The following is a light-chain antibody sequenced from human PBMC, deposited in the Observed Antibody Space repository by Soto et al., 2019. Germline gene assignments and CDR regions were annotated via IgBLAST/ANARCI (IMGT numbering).Light chain of an antibody. J-gene: IGKJ5*01. CDR3: QQRNVWHPIT. CDR1: QSISSW. V-gene: IGKV1-5*01. CDR2: AAS. Sequence: DIQMTQSPSTLSASVGDRVTITCRASQSISSWLAWYQQKPGKAPKLLIYAASSLQSGVPSRFSGSGSATEFTLTINNLETADFAVYYCQQRNVWHPITFGQGTRLEIK.